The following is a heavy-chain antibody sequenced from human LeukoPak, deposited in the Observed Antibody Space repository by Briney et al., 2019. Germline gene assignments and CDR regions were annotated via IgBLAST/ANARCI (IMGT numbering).Heavy chain of an antibody. Sequence: GGSLRLSCAASGFTFYTDWVNWFRQAPGKGLEWVGLIRTKTDGGTTDNAEPVKGRFAISRDDSRNMLFLQMNSLKTEDTGVYYCTTGGPRRHWGQGTLVTVSS. V-gene: IGHV3-15*01. CDR2: IRTKTDGGTT. CDR3: TTGGPRRH. CDR1: GFTFYTDW. J-gene: IGHJ4*02. D-gene: IGHD3-16*01.